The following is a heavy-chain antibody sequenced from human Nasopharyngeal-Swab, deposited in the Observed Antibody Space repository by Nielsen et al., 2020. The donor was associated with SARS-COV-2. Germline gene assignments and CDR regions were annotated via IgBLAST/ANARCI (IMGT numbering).Heavy chain of an antibody. V-gene: IGHV4-39*01. D-gene: IGHD3-22*01. Sequence: GSLRLSCTVSGGSISSSSYYWGWIRQPPGKGLEWIGSIYYSGSTYYNPSPKSRVTISVDTSKNQFSLKLSSVTAADTAVYYCARPYYDSSGYDAWFDPWGQGTLVTVSS. J-gene: IGHJ5*02. CDR2: IYYSGST. CDR1: GGSISSSSYY. CDR3: ARPYYDSSGYDAWFDP.